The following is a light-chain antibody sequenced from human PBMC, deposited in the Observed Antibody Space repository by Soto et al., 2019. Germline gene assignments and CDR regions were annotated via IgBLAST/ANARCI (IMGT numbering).Light chain of an antibody. Sequence: TQSPATLSVSPGERVTLSWRASQSVDINLAWYQQKPGRAPNLLIYAASSLQRGAPSRFSGSGSGTDFTLTISSLQPDDFATYYCQQTYSPPFTFGPGTKVAIK. J-gene: IGKJ3*01. V-gene: IGKV1-39*01. CDR1: QSVDIN. CDR3: QQTYSPPFT. CDR2: AAS.